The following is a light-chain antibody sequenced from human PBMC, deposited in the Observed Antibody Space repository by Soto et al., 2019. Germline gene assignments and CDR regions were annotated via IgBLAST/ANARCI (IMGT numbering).Light chain of an antibody. CDR2: GAS. Sequence: EIVLTQXPGXLSLSPGKRATLSCRASQSISSSYLAWYQQRPGQAPRLLIYGASSRATGIPDRFSGSGSGTEFTLTISRLEPEDFTVYYCHHYETFGQGTKVDIK. J-gene: IGKJ1*01. V-gene: IGKV3-20*01. CDR3: HHYET. CDR1: QSISSSY.